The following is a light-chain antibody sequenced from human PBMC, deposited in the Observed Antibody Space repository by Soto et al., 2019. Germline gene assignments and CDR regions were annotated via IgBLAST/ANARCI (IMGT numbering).Light chain of an antibody. CDR2: DVS. J-gene: IGLJ1*01. CDR1: SSDVGGYNY. CDR3: CSYAGSYV. Sequence: QSVLTQPRSVSGSPGQSVTISCTGTSSDVGGYNYVSWYQQHPGKAPKLMIYDVSKRPSGVPDRFSGSKSGNTASLTISGIQAEDEADYYCCSYAGSYVFGTGTKLTVL. V-gene: IGLV2-11*01.